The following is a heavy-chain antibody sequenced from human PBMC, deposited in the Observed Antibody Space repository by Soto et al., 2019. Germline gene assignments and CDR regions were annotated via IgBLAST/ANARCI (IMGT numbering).Heavy chain of an antibody. Sequence: EVQLLGSGGGLVQPGGSLRLSCAASGFTFSTYAMTWVRQAPGKGLEWVSTISNSGGSTYSADSVRGRFTISRDNSKNTVYLQMNSLRADDTAIYYCAKVRDTTTTRREFGYWGQGTLVTVAA. D-gene: IGHD2-2*01. V-gene: IGHV3-23*01. CDR1: GFTFSTYA. CDR2: ISNSGGST. J-gene: IGHJ4*02. CDR3: AKVRDTTTTRREFGY.